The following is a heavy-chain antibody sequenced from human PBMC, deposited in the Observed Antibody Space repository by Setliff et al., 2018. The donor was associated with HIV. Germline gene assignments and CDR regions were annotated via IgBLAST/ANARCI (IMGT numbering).Heavy chain of an antibody. CDR2: ISSTSYYI. CDR3: VRQPCSGGSCYSRDFDY. CDR1: GFAFSDYS. D-gene: IGHD2-15*01. Sequence: GGSLRLSCAASGFAFSDYSMTWIRQAPGKGLEWVSSISSTSYYIYYADSVKGRFTIPRDNAKTSLYLQMNSLRAEDTAVYYCVRQPCSGGSCYSRDFDYWGQGTLVTVSS. V-gene: IGHV3-21*01. J-gene: IGHJ4*02.